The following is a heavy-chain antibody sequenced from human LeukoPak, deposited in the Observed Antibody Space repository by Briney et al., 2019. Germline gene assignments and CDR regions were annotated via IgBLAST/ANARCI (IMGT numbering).Heavy chain of an antibody. CDR3: ARLITGTTTAFDI. V-gene: IGHV4-34*01. Sequence: SETLSLTCAVYGGSFSGYYWSWIRQPPGKGLEWIGGINHSGSTNYNPSLKSRVTISVDTSKNQFSLKLSSVTAADTAVYYCARLITGTTTAFDIWGQGTMVTVSS. CDR2: INHSGST. J-gene: IGHJ3*02. D-gene: IGHD1-7*01. CDR1: GGSFSGYY.